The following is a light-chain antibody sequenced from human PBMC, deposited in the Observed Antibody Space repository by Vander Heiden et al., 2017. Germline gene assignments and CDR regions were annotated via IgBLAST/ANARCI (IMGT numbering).Light chain of an antibody. Sequence: QSALTQPASVSGSPGQSITISCTGTSSDVGGYNYVPWYQQHPGKAPKLMIYEVSNRPSGVSTRFSGSKSGNTASLTISGLQAEDEADYYCSSYTSSSTSHFGTGTKVTVL. V-gene: IGLV2-14*01. CDR3: SSYTSSSTSH. CDR1: SSDVGGYNY. J-gene: IGLJ1*01. CDR2: EVS.